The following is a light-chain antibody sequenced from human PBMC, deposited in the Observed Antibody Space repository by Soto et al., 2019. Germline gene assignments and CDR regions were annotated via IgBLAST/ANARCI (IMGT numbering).Light chain of an antibody. Sequence: QSALTEPASVSGSPGQSITISCTGTSRDVGGYNYVSWYQQHPGKAPKLMIYEVSNRPSGVSNRFSGSKSGNTASLTISGLQAEDEADYDCSSYTSSSTLVVFGGGTKVTVL. CDR1: SRDVGGYNY. CDR3: SSYTSSSTLVV. J-gene: IGLJ2*01. V-gene: IGLV2-14*01. CDR2: EVS.